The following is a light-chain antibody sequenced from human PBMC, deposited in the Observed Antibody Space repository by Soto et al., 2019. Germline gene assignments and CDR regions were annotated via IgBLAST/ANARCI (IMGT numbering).Light chain of an antibody. Sequence: IQLTQSPSSLSASVGDRVTITCRTSQGIDTYLAWYKQKPGRAPKLLINAASILQNGVPSRLSGSGSGTDFTLTISSMKPEDVATYYCQQLDSYLPFGQGTRLEIK. V-gene: IGKV1-9*01. CDR2: AAS. CDR1: QGIDTY. CDR3: QQLDSYLP. J-gene: IGKJ5*01.